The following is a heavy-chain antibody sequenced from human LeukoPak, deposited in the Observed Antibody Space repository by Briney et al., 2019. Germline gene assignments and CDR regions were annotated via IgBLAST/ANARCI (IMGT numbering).Heavy chain of an antibody. J-gene: IGHJ6*03. V-gene: IGHV3-48*04. CDR2: ISSSSSTI. CDR1: GFTFSSYS. D-gene: IGHD2-21*02. Sequence: GGSLRLSCAASGFTFSSYSMNWVRQAPGRWLEWVSYISSSSSTIYYADSVKGRFTISRDNAKNSLYLQMNSLRAEDTAVYYCARDGVYCGGDCLIYYMDVWGKGTTVTVSS. CDR3: ARDGVYCGGDCLIYYMDV.